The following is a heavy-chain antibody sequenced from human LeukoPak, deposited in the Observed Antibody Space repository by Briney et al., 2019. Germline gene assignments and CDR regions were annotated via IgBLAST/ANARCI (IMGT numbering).Heavy chain of an antibody. J-gene: IGHJ4*02. CDR2: INSDGSST. CDR3: ATRWETDYDILLSQRDYFDY. CDR1: GFTFRSYW. Sequence: GGSLRLSCAVSGFTFRSYWMHWVRQAPGKGLVWVSRINSDGSSTSYADSVKGRFTISRDNAKNTLYLQMNSLRAEDTALYYCATRWETDYDILLSQRDYFDYWGQGTLVTVSS. V-gene: IGHV3-74*01. D-gene: IGHD3-9*01.